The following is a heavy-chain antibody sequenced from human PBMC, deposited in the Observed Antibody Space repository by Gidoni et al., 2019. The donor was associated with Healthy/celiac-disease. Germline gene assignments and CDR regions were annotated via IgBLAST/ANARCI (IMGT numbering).Heavy chain of an antibody. V-gene: IGHV3-23*01. J-gene: IGHJ3*02. D-gene: IGHD3-10*01. CDR2: ISGSGGST. CDR3: AKGYYGSGRRDAFDI. CDR1: GVTVSSYA. Sequence: EVQLLESGGGLVQPGGSLRPYCAASGVTVSSYAISWVRQAPGKGLEWVSAISGSGGSTYYADSVKGRFTISRDNSKNTLYLQMNSLRAEDTAVYYCAKGYYGSGRRDAFDIWGQGTMVTVSS.